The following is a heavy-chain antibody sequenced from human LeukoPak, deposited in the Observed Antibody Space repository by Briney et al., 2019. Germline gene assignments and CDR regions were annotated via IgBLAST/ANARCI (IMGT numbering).Heavy chain of an antibody. J-gene: IGHJ4*01. D-gene: IGHD3-16*02. Sequence: GGSLTLSCAASGFTVISNLMTWVRQSPGRGLEWLSSIYSGGATYYADSVKGRFTISRDHSNNSVSLQMTNLRVEDTAIYYCARGAYRISWPGIDYWGQEPWSPSPQ. CDR3: ARGAYRISWPGIDY. V-gene: IGHV3-53*01. CDR1: GFTVISNL. CDR2: IYSGGAT.